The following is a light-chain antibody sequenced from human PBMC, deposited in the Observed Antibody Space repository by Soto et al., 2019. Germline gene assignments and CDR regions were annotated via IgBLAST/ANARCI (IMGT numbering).Light chain of an antibody. CDR2: GAS. J-gene: IGKJ4*01. V-gene: IGKV3-15*01. CDR3: QQYNRWPLT. CDR1: QSVDSN. Sequence: EILMTQSPATLSVSPGERATLSCRASQSVDSNLAWYQQKPGQAPRLLIYGASTRATGIPARFSGSVSGTEFTLTISSLQSEDFAVYYCQQYNRWPLTFGGGTTVEIK.